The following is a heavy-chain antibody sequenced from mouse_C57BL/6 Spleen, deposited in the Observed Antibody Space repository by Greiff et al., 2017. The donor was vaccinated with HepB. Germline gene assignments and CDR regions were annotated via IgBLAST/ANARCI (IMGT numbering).Heavy chain of an antibody. J-gene: IGHJ4*01. CDR2: IYPRSGNT. V-gene: IGHV1-81*01. D-gene: IGHD1-1*01. CDR1: GYTFTSYG. Sequence: QVQLQQSGAELARPGASVKLSCKASGYTFTSYGISWVKQRTGQGLEWIGEIYPRSGNTYYNEKFKGKATLTADKSSSTAYMELRSLTSEDSAVYFCARGIYGSSLYAMDYWGQRTSVTVSS. CDR3: ARGIYGSSLYAMDY.